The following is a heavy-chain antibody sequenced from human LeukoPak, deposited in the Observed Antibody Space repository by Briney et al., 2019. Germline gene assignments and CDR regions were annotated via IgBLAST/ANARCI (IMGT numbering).Heavy chain of an antibody. J-gene: IGHJ4*02. D-gene: IGHD3-9*01. V-gene: IGHV3-43D*03. Sequence: PGGSLRLSCAASGFTFDDYAMHWVRQAPGKGLEWVSLISWDGGSTYYADSVKVRFTISRDNSKNSLYLQMNSLRAEDTALYYCAKDIGGDILTGYSDYWGQGTLVTVSS. CDR2: ISWDGGST. CDR3: AKDIGGDILTGYSDY. CDR1: GFTFDDYA.